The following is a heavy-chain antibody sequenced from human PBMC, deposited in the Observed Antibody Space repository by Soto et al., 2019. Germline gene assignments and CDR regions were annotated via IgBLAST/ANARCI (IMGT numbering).Heavy chain of an antibody. CDR1: GGSISSYY. D-gene: IGHD2-15*01. CDR3: ARHSEVARLPVLDS. J-gene: IGHJ5*01. CDR2: IYYSGST. V-gene: IGHV4-59*08. Sequence: SETLSLTCTVSGGSISSYYWSWIRQPPGKGLEWIGYIYYSGSTNYNPSLKSRVTISVDTSKNQFSLKLSSVTAADTAVYYCARHSEVARLPVLDSSGQGSLVIVSS.